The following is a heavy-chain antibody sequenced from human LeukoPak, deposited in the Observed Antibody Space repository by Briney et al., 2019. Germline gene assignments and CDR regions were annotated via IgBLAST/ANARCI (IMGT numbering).Heavy chain of an antibody. CDR3: ARVGPQDYYYMDV. Sequence: GGSLRLSCAASGCTFSSYAMSWVRQAPGKGLEWVSAISGSGGSTYYADSVKGRFTISRENSKNTLYLQMNSLRAEDTAVYYCARVGPQDYYYMDVWGKGTTVTVSS. CDR2: ISGSGGST. CDR1: GCTFSSYA. V-gene: IGHV3-23*01. D-gene: IGHD2-15*01. J-gene: IGHJ6*03.